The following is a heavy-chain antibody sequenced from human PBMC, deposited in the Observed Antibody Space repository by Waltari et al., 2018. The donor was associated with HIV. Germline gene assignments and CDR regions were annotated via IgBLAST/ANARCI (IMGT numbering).Heavy chain of an antibody. J-gene: IGHJ4*02. V-gene: IGHV4-31*03. CDR2: IYYRGNT. CDR3: ARGRSSTYYILDD. CDR1: RAFISPSGSY. Sequence: QVQLLESGPGLVRPSETLSLACTVSRAFISPSGSYWTWIRQPPGEGLEWIGYIYYRGNTYYNPSLESRLTISLDTSRNQFTLRLNSVTAADTAIYYCARGRSSTYYILDDWGQGTLVTVSS. D-gene: IGHD6-13*01.